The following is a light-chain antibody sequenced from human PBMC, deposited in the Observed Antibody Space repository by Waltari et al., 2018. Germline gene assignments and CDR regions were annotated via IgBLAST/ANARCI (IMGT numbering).Light chain of an antibody. CDR3: QQRSNWPPALT. J-gene: IGKJ4*01. CDR1: QSVSSY. Sequence: EIVLTHSPVTLSLSPGERATLSCRASQSVSSYLTWYQQKPGQAPRLLIYDASNRATGIPARFRGSGSGTDFTLTISSLEPEDFAVYYCQQRSNWPPALTFGGGTKVEVK. V-gene: IGKV3-11*01. CDR2: DAS.